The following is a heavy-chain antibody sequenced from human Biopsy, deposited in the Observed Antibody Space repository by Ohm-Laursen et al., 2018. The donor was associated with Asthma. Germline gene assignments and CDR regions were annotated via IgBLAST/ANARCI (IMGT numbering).Heavy chain of an antibody. CDR3: ARVQKSPGDRWFDP. D-gene: IGHD7-27*01. J-gene: IGHJ5*02. CDR1: AYTFIGYH. V-gene: IGHV1-2*06. Sequence: ASVKVFCKASAYTFIGYHLHWVRQAPGEGLEWMGRINPNGGATIYAQRFQGRVTMTRDTSISTAYMELSRLTSDDTAVYYCARVQKSPGDRWFDPWGQGTLVTVSS. CDR2: INPNGGAT.